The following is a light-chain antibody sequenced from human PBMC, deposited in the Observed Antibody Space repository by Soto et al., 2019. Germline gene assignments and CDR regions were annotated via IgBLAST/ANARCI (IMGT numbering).Light chain of an antibody. CDR2: GAS. J-gene: IGKJ1*01. CDR1: QSISIN. V-gene: IGKV3D-15*01. CDR3: QQFRNWPWT. Sequence: DIVLTQSPGTLSVSPGDRVTLSCRASQSISINLAWYQHKPGQAPRLLIHGASTRATGIPARISGSGSGTKFTLTIISLQSEDFAVYYCQQFRNWPWTFGQGTKVDIK.